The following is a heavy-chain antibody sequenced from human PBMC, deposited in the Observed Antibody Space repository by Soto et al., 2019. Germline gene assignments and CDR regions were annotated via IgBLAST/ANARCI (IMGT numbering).Heavy chain of an antibody. Sequence: QVQLVESGGGVVQPGRSLRLSCAASGFTFSSYGMHWVRQAPGKGLEWVAIIRFDGNNQYYADSVKGRFTVSRDSSRKTLHLQMTSLRAEDTAVYYCARQGSSLSFDYWGQGTLVTVSS. CDR1: GFTFSSYG. CDR2: IRFDGNNQ. J-gene: IGHJ4*02. V-gene: IGHV3-33*01. CDR3: ARQGSSLSFDY. D-gene: IGHD2-2*01.